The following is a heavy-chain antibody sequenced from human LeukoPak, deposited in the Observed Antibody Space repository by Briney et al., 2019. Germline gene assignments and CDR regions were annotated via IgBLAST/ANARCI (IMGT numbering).Heavy chain of an antibody. D-gene: IGHD6-19*01. J-gene: IGHJ5*02. Sequence: SETLSLTCTVSGGSISSGGYYWGWIRQPPGKGLEWIGSIYYSGSTDYNPSLKSRVTISVDMSKNQFSLKLTSVTAADGGVYYCARQYSSGWPWFDPWGQGTLVTVSS. CDR1: GGSISSGGYY. CDR2: IYYSGST. CDR3: ARQYSSGWPWFDP. V-gene: IGHV4-39*01.